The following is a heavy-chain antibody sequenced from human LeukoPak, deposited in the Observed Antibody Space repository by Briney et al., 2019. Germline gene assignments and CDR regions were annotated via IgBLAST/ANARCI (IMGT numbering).Heavy chain of an antibody. CDR1: GGTFSSYA. Sequence: SVKVPCKASGGTFSSYAISWVRQDPGQGLEWMGGIIPIFGTANYAQKFQGRVTITTDESTSTAYMELSSLRSEDTAVYYCARGKEVTMIPRSAFDIWGQGTMVTVSS. V-gene: IGHV1-69*05. CDR2: IIPIFGTA. CDR3: ARGKEVTMIPRSAFDI. D-gene: IGHD3-22*01. J-gene: IGHJ3*02.